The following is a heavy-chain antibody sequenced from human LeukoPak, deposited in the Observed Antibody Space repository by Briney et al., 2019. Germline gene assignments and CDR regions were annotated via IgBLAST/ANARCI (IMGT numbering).Heavy chain of an antibody. Sequence: PGGSLRLSCAASGFTFSGYGMHWVRQAPGKGLERVAFIHYDGSDRYYADSVKGRFTISRDNSKNTLYLQMNSLRAEDKAVYYCAKDLGNSFDYWGQGTLVTVSS. CDR2: IHYDGSDR. D-gene: IGHD4-23*01. J-gene: IGHJ4*02. CDR1: GFTFSGYG. CDR3: AKDLGNSFDY. V-gene: IGHV3-30*02.